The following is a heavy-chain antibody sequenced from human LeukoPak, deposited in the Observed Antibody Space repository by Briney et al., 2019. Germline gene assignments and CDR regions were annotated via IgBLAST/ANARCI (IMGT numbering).Heavy chain of an antibody. V-gene: IGHV4-59*08. D-gene: IGHD3-10*01. Sequence: SETLSLTCTVSGGSISSYYWSWIRQPPGKGLEWIGYIYYSGSTNYNPLLKSRVTISVDTSKNQFSLKLSSVTAADTAVYYCARYRITMVRGVIIIGAFDYWGQGTLVTVSS. CDR3: ARYRITMVRGVIIIGAFDY. CDR2: IYYSGST. CDR1: GGSISSYY. J-gene: IGHJ4*02.